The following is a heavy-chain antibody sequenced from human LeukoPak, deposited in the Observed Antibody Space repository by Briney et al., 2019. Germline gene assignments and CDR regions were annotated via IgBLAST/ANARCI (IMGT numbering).Heavy chain of an antibody. D-gene: IGHD3-10*01. J-gene: IGHJ4*02. Sequence: PGGSLRLSCAASGFTFSDYYMDWVRQAPGKGLEWVGRSRNRANSYTTEYAASVKGRFTLSRDDSKNSLYLQMNSLNSEDTAVYYCTPDLGTVATVRGFMGVDYWGQGTLVTISS. CDR3: TPDLGTVATVRGFMGVDY. V-gene: IGHV3-72*01. CDR2: SRNRANSYTT. CDR1: GFTFSDYY.